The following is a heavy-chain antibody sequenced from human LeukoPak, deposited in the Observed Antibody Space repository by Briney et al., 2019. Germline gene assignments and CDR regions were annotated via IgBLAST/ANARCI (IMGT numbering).Heavy chain of an antibody. CDR2: ISAYNGNT. CDR3: ARVGRVYYGSGSYYVDY. V-gene: IGHV1-18*01. D-gene: IGHD3-10*01. CDR1: GYTFRRYG. J-gene: IGHJ4*02. Sequence: ASVKVSCKASGYTFRRYGLRWVRQAPGQGLAGMGWISAYNGNTNYAQKLQGRVPMTTDTSPSTAYMELRSLRSDDKAVYYCARVGRVYYGSGSYYVDYWGQGTLVTVSS.